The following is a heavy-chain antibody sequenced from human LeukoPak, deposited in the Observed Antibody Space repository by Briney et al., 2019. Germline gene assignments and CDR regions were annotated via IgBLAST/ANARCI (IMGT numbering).Heavy chain of an antibody. D-gene: IGHD2-15*01. CDR3: ASGIVVPSPHNWFDP. CDR2: INPNSGGT. V-gene: IGHV1-2*02. J-gene: IGHJ5*02. CDR1: GYTFTGYY. Sequence: GASVKVSCKDSGYTFTGYYMQWVRQAPGQGLEWMGWINPNSGGTNYAQKFQGRVTMTRDTSISTAYMELSRLRSDDTAVYYCASGIVVPSPHNWFDPWGQGTLVTVSS.